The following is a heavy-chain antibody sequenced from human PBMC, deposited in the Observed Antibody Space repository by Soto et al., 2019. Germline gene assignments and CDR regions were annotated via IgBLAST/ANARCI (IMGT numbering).Heavy chain of an antibody. D-gene: IGHD2-15*01. CDR3: ARVRPSLDQWDCRRGSCYVNRFDP. J-gene: IGHJ5*02. CDR1: GYTFTSYG. Sequence: ASVKVSCKASGYTFTSYGISWVRQAPGQGLEWMGWISAYNGNTNYAQKLQGRVTMTTDTSTSTAYMELRSLRSDDTAVYYCARVRPSLDQWDCRRGSCYVNRFDPWGQGNLVTVSS. V-gene: IGHV1-18*01. CDR2: ISAYNGNT.